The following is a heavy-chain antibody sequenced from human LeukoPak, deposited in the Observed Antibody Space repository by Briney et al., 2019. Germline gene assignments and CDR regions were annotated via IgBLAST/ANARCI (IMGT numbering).Heavy chain of an antibody. CDR3: ARDLGYSYGYRFDY. Sequence: ASVKVSCKASGGTFSSYAISWVRQAPGQGLKWMGGIIPIFGTANYAQKFQGRVTITTDESTSTAYMELSSLRSEDTAVYYCARDLGYSYGYRFDYWGQGTLVTVSS. J-gene: IGHJ4*02. CDR1: GGTFSSYA. V-gene: IGHV1-69*05. D-gene: IGHD5-18*01. CDR2: IIPIFGTA.